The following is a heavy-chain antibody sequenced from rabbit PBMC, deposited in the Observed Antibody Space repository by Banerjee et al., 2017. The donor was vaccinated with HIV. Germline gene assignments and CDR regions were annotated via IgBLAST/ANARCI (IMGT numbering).Heavy chain of an antibody. CDR2: IDPIFGSA. CDR3: YVTGGDYYNHNL. V-gene: IGHV1S47*01. J-gene: IGHJ4*01. D-gene: IGHD8-1*01. CDR1: GFDFSSYG. Sequence: QEQLVESGGGLVQPGGSLKLSCKASGFDFSSYGVSWVRQAPGKGLEWIGYIDPIFGSAVYANWVDGRFTISRHNTQNTVSLQLNSLTAADTATYFCYVTGGDYYNHNLWGPGTLVTVS.